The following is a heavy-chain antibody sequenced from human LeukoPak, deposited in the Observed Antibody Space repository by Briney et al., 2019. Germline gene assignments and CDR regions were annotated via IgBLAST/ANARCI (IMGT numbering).Heavy chain of an antibody. D-gene: IGHD6-13*01. J-gene: IGHJ4*02. V-gene: IGHV3-33*01. Sequence: GGSLRLSCTLSGVNLRNYGMHWVSQAAGRGLEWLAVILFDGSEEYYVDSLKRRFTISRDNSSDTLYLQMNNLRPDDTGVYYCGRDRNLGIAHFDYIGYWGQGTLVTVAS. CDR1: GVNLRNYG. CDR3: GRDRNLGIAHFDYIGY. CDR2: ILFDGSEE.